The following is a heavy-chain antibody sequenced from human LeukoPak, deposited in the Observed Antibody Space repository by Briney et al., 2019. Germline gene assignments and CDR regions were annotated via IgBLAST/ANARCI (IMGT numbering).Heavy chain of an antibody. Sequence: PGGSLRLSCAASGFTFSSYAMSWVRQAPGKGLEWVSAISGSGGSTYYADSVKGRFTISRDNSKNTLYLQKNSLRAEDTAVYYCAKTAALKYCSGGSCYFDYWGQGTLVTVSS. V-gene: IGHV3-23*01. CDR2: ISGSGGST. D-gene: IGHD2-15*01. CDR1: GFTFSSYA. CDR3: AKTAALKYCSGGSCYFDY. J-gene: IGHJ4*02.